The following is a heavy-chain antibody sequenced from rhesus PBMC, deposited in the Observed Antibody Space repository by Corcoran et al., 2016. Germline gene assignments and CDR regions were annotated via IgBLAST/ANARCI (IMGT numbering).Heavy chain of an antibody. V-gene: IGHV4-65*01. CDR3: ARFSDWGDYYPLFDY. D-gene: IGHD3-34*01. J-gene: IGHJ4*01. CDR1: GGSVSSSNW. Sequence: QVQLQESGPGLVKPSETLSLTCAVSGGSVSSSNWWSWIRQPPGKGLEWIGYISGSSGSTYYNPSLKSRVTSSTDTSKNQFSLKLSSVTAADTAVYYCARFSDWGDYYPLFDYWGQGVLVTVSS. CDR2: ISGSSGST.